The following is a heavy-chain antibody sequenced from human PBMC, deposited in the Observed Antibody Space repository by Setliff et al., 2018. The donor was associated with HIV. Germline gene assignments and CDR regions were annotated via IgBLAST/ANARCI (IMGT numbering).Heavy chain of an antibody. CDR3: ARDYYNFQDM. D-gene: IGHD3-3*01. CDR2: IGYNGDT. CDR1: GGSINSYY. Sequence: PSETLSLTCTVSGGSINSYYWNWIRQSPGKGLEWIGYIGYNGDTSYNPSLNSRVTLSVDRSKNQFSLKLSSVSAADSAVYYCARDYYNFQDMWGQGTMVTVSS. J-gene: IGHJ3*02. V-gene: IGHV4-59*01.